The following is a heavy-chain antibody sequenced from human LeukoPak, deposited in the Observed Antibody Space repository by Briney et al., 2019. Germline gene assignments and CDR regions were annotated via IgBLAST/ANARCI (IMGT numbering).Heavy chain of an antibody. CDR1: GGTFSSYA. CDR2: MNPNSGNT. CDR3: ARLKAGWFGELLPVDY. Sequence: ASVKVSCKASGGTFSSYAISWVRQAPGQGLEWMGWMNPNSGNTGYAQKFQGRVTMTRNTSISTAYMELSSLRSVDTAVYYCARLKAGWFGELLPVDYWGQGTLVTVSS. V-gene: IGHV1-8*02. J-gene: IGHJ4*02. D-gene: IGHD3-10*01.